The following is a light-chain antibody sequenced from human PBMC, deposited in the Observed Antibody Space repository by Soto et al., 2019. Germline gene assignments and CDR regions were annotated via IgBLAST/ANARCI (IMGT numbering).Light chain of an antibody. J-gene: IGKJ5*01. CDR1: QSVGAY. CDR2: DAS. Sequence: EVVLTQSPATLSLSPGERATLSCRASQSVGAYLAWYQQKTGQAPGLLIYDASNRATGIPARFSGSGSGTDFTLTISGLEPEDFAVYYCQVRSNWPPSITFGQGTRLEIK. CDR3: QVRSNWPPSIT. V-gene: IGKV3-11*01.